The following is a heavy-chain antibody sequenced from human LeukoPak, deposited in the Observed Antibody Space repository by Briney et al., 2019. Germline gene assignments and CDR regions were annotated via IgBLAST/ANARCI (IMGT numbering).Heavy chain of an antibody. CDR1: GYTFTGYF. CDR3: ARAQSLTAPAGTFANS. Sequence: ASVKVSCKASGYTFTGYFLHWVRRAPGQGFEWMGWINPNSGGTYYTQRFLGRVTMTRDTSISTAYMELSSLRSDDTAVYYCARAQSLTAPAGTFANSWGQGTLVTVSS. V-gene: IGHV1-2*02. J-gene: IGHJ4*02. D-gene: IGHD6-13*01. CDR2: INPNSGGT.